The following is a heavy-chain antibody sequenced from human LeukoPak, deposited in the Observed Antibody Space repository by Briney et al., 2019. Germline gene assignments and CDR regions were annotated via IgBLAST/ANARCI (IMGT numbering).Heavy chain of an antibody. CDR3: ARDGYYYDSSGYYTPYYFDY. Sequence: GSSVKVSCKASGGTFSSYAISRVRQAPGQGLEWMGGIIPIFGTANYAQKFQGRVTITTDESTSTAYMELSSLRSEDTAVYYCARDGYYYDSSGYYTPYYFDYWGQGTLVTVSS. V-gene: IGHV1-69*05. J-gene: IGHJ4*02. D-gene: IGHD3-22*01. CDR1: GGTFSSYA. CDR2: IIPIFGTA.